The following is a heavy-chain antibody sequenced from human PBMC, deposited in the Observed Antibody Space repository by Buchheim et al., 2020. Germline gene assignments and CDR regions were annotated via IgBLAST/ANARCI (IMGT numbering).Heavy chain of an antibody. CDR1: GGSFSGYY. D-gene: IGHD2-21*02. Sequence: QVQLQQWGAGLLKPSETLSLTCAVYGGSFSGYYWSWIRQPPGKGLEWIGEINHSGSTNYNPSLKSRVTISVDTSKNKFSMKLSSVTAADTAVYYCARDRGPYCGGDCPIDYWGQGTL. J-gene: IGHJ4*02. V-gene: IGHV4-34*01. CDR2: INHSGST. CDR3: ARDRGPYCGGDCPIDY.